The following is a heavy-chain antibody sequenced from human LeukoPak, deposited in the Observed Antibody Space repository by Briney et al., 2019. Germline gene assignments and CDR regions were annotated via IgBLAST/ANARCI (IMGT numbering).Heavy chain of an antibody. D-gene: IGHD4-23*01. Sequence: GGSFTRSCATSGVTFSSDSVNRVRRAPGKGLEWVSSISSSSSYIYYADSVKGRFTISRDNAKNSLYLQMNSLRAEDTAVYYCARVVFAYVGNSKRGYVDYWGQGTLVTVSS. CDR3: ARVVFAYVGNSKRGYVDY. J-gene: IGHJ4*02. V-gene: IGHV3-21*01. CDR1: GVTFSSDS. CDR2: ISSSSSYI.